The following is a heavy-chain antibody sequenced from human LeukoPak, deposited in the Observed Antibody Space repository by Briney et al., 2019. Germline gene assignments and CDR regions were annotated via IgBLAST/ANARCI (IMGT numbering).Heavy chain of an antibody. CDR1: GFTFNSYA. D-gene: IGHD6-13*01. CDR2: VSGSGDNT. V-gene: IGHV3-23*01. J-gene: IGHJ4*02. CDR3: AKSRGYSNTSPFDY. Sequence: TGGSLRLSCAASGFTFNSYAMSWVRQAPGKGLEWVSGVSGSGDNTYYADSVKGRFTISRDNSRNTLYLQMNSLTAEDTAVYYCAKSRGYSNTSPFDYWGQGTLVAVSS.